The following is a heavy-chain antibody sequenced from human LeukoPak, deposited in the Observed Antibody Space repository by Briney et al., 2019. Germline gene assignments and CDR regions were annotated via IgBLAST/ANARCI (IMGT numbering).Heavy chain of an antibody. CDR1: GGSISSYY. CDR2: IYYSGST. Sequence: PSETLSLTCTVSGGSISSYYWSWIRQPPGKGLEWIGYIYYSGSTNYNPSLKSRVTISVDTSKNQFSLKLSSVTAADTAVYYCARDKIVFDYWGQGTLVTVSS. J-gene: IGHJ4*02. D-gene: IGHD3-22*01. V-gene: IGHV4-59*01. CDR3: ARDKIVFDY.